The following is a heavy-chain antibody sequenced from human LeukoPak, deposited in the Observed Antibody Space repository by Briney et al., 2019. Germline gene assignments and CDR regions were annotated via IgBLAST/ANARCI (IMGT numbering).Heavy chain of an antibody. CDR2: IYNSGST. V-gene: IGHV4-61*08. J-gene: IGHJ4*02. CDR3: ARVWELPYFDY. D-gene: IGHD1-26*01. Sequence: PSETLSLTCAVSGGSISSGGYSWSWIRQPPGKGLEWIAYIYNSGSTNYNPSLKSRVTISVDTSKNQISLKLSSVTAADTAVYYCARVWELPYFDYWGQGTLVTVSS. CDR1: GGSISSGGYS.